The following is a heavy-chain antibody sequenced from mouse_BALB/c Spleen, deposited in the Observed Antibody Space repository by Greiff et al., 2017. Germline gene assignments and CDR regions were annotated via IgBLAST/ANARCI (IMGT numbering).Heavy chain of an antibody. Sequence: QVQLKQSGPGLVAPSQSLSITCTVSGFSLTSYGVHWVRQSPGKGLEWLGVIWSGGSTDYNAAFISRLSISKDNSKSQVFFKMNSLQANDTAIYYCARNENYYGSSYVPMDYWGQGTSVTVSS. CDR3: ARNENYYGSSYVPMDY. D-gene: IGHD1-1*01. CDR2: IWSGGST. V-gene: IGHV2-2*02. CDR1: GFSLTSYG. J-gene: IGHJ4*01.